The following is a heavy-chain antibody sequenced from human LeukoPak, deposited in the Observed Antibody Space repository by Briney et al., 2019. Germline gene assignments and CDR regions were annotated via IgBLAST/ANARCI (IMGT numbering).Heavy chain of an antibody. V-gene: IGHV3-9*03. CDR2: ISWNSGSI. CDR3: AKAATTTSYMDV. CDR1: GFTFDDYA. J-gene: IGHJ6*03. D-gene: IGHD1-14*01. Sequence: GGTLRLSCAVSGFTFDDYAMHWVRQAPGKGLEWVSGISWNSGSIGYADSVKGRFTISRDNAKISLYLQMNSLRAEDMALYYCAKAATTTSYMDVWGKGTTVTVSS.